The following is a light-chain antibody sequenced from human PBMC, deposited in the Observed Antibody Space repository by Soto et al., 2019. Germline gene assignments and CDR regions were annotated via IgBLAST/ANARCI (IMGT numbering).Light chain of an antibody. V-gene: IGKV2-28*01. CDR3: MQTLQTPYT. CDR2: LGS. J-gene: IGKJ2*01. Sequence: DIVMTQSPLSLPVTPGEPASIPCRSSQSLLQSNGYNFLDWYLQKPGQCPQLLIYLGSNRASGVPDRFSGSGSGTDFTLKISRVEAEDVGVYYCMQTLQTPYTFGQGTKLEIK. CDR1: QSLLQSNGYNF.